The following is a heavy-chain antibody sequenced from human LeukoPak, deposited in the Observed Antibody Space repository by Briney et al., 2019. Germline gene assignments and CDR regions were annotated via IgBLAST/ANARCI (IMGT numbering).Heavy chain of an antibody. Sequence: PGRSLRLSCAASGFTFSTHTMAWVRQAPGKGLEWVSYISGSTSVIYYADSAKGRFTISRDNAKNSLYLQMNSLRTEDTAIYYCARGLYYIDVWGNGTAVTVS. CDR1: GFTFSTHT. V-gene: IGHV3-48*01. J-gene: IGHJ6*03. CDR2: ISGSTSVI. CDR3: ARGLYYIDV.